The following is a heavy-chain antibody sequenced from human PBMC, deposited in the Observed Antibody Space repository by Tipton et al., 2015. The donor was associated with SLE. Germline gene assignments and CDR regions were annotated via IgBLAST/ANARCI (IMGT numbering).Heavy chain of an antibody. J-gene: IGHJ4*02. V-gene: IGHV3-9*01. Sequence: SLRLSCAASGFTFDDYAMHWVRQAPGRGLEWVSGISWNSGSIGYADSVKGRFTISRDNAKNSLYLQMNSLRAEDTALYYCATHLGGYWGQGTLVTVSS. CDR1: GFTFDDYA. CDR2: ISWNSGSI. CDR3: ATHLGGY.